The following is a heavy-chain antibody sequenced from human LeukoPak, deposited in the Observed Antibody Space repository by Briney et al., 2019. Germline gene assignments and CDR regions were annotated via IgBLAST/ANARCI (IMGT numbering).Heavy chain of an antibody. V-gene: IGHV4-61*08. Sequence: SQTLSLTCTVSGGSFTSGGYYWSWIRQPPGKGLEWIGYIYYSGSTNYNPSLKSRVTISVDTSKNQFSLKLSSVTAADTAVYYCARSLGHHDYWGQGTLVTVSS. CDR1: GGSFTSGGYY. D-gene: IGHD7-27*01. CDR3: ARSLGHHDY. J-gene: IGHJ4*02. CDR2: IYYSGST.